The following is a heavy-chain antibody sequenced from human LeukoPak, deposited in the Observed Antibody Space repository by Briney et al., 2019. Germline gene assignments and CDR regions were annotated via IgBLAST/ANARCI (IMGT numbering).Heavy chain of an antibody. J-gene: IGHJ4*02. D-gene: IGHD2-2*01. CDR2: IRYDGSDK. Sequence: GGSLTLSCAASGFTFSSYAMHWVRQAPGKGLELVAFIRYDGSDKYYANTVKGRFNISRDISKNTLYLQMNSLRAEDTAVYFCAKESSLGYCSSTSCYYFDYWGQGTRVTVSS. CDR3: AKESSLGYCSSTSCYYFDY. CDR1: GFTFSSYA. V-gene: IGHV3-30*02.